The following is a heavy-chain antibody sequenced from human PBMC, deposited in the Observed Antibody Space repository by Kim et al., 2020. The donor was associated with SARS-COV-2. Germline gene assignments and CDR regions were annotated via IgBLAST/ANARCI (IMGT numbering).Heavy chain of an antibody. Sequence: GGSLRLSCAASGFTFSSYSMNWVRQAPGKGLEWVSYISSSSSTIYYADSVKGRFTISRDNAKNSLYLQMNSLRDEDTAVYYCARRKVGERGGWFDPWGQGTLVTVSS. J-gene: IGHJ5*02. CDR3: ARRKVGERGGWFDP. CDR2: ISSSSSTI. CDR1: GFTFSSYS. V-gene: IGHV3-48*02. D-gene: IGHD3-10*01.